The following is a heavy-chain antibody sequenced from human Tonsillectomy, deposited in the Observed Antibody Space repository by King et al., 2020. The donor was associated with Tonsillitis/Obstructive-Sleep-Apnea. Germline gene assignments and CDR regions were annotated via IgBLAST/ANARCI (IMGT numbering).Heavy chain of an antibody. CDR3: ARDLTGTPGY. D-gene: IGHD1-20*01. V-gene: IGHV3-53*04. CDR1: GLTVSNNY. J-gene: IGHJ4*02. Sequence: VQLVESGGGLVQPGGSLRLSCAASGLTVSNNYMTWVRQAPGKGLEWVSVIYSGGSTSYADSVKGRFTISRHNSKNTLYLQMNSLRTEDTVVYYCARDLTGTPGYWGQGTLVTVSS. CDR2: IYSGGST.